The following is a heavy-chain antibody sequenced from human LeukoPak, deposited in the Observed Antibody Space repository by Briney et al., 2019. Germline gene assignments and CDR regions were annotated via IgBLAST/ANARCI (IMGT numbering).Heavy chain of an antibody. CDR3: ARGRQLWSLTSEYFQH. CDR1: GYTFTSYD. J-gene: IGHJ1*01. Sequence: APVKVSCKPSGYTFTSYDINWVRQATGQGLEWMGWMNPNSGNTGYAQKFQGRVTMTRNTSISTAYMELSSLRSEDTAVYYCARGRQLWSLTSEYFQHWGQGTLVTVSS. V-gene: IGHV1-8*01. CDR2: MNPNSGNT. D-gene: IGHD5-18*01.